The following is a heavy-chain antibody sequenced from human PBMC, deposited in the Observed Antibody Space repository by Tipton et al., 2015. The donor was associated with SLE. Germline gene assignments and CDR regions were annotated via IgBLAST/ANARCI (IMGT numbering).Heavy chain of an antibody. J-gene: IGHJ4*02. CDR1: GGSISSSTNY. Sequence: TLSLTCTISGGSISSSTNYWGWIRQPPGKGLEWIGSIYYSGSTYYNPSLKSRVTISLDTSRKQFSLSLNSVTAADTAVYFCARDDPDGDGGGIPGDYWGQGTLVTVSS. D-gene: IGHD4-17*01. V-gene: IGHV4-39*07. CDR3: ARDDPDGDGGGIPGDY. CDR2: IYYSGST.